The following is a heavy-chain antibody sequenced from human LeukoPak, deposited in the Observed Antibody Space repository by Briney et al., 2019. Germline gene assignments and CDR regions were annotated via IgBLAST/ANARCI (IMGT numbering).Heavy chain of an antibody. CDR3: AKDLDILTGYLVDY. CDR2: ISYDGSNK. V-gene: IGHV3-30*18. D-gene: IGHD3-9*01. Sequence: GGALRLSCAASVFTFSIASMCCVREAPGKGLEWVEVISYDGSNKYYADSVKGRFTISRDNSKNTLYLQMNSLRAEDTAVYYCAKDLDILTGYLVDYWGQGTLVTVSS. CDR1: VFTFSIAS. J-gene: IGHJ4*02.